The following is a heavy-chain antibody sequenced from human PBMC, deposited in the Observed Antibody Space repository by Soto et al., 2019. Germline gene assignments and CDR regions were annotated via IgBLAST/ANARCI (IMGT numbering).Heavy chain of an antibody. V-gene: IGHV3-23*01. Sequence: GGSLRLSCAASGFTFSNYAMNWVHQAPGEGLEWVSEITESGATYYTDSVEGRFTISRDNSKNTLYLQMNSLRAEDTAVYYCAKGPTGATTRVDYWGQGTLVTVSS. CDR2: ITESGAT. CDR1: GFTFSNYA. J-gene: IGHJ4*02. D-gene: IGHD1-1*01. CDR3: AKGPTGATTRVDY.